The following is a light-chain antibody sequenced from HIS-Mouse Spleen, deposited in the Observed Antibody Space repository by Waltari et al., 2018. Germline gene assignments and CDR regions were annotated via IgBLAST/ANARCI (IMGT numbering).Light chain of an antibody. CDR1: QGISSY. Sequence: DIQLTQSPSFLSASVGDRVTITCRASQGISSYLAWYQQKPGKAPKLLIYSASTWQSGVPYRFSGSGSGTEFTLTISSLQPEDVATYYCQQHNSYPQTFGQGTKVEIK. V-gene: IGKV1-9*01. J-gene: IGKJ1*01. CDR2: SAS. CDR3: QQHNSYPQT.